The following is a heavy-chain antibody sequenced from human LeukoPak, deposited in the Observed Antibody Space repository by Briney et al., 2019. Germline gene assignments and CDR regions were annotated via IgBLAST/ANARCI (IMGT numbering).Heavy chain of an antibody. Sequence: ASVKVSCKASGYTFTSYAMNWVRQAPGQGLEWMGWINTNTGNPTYAQGFTGRFVFSLDTSVSTAYLQISSLKAEDTAVYYCATLGYCSSTSCLLLTNWFDPWGQGTLVTVSS. D-gene: IGHD2-2*01. CDR2: INTNTGNP. CDR3: ATLGYCSSTSCLLLTNWFDP. J-gene: IGHJ5*02. V-gene: IGHV7-4-1*02. CDR1: GYTFTSYA.